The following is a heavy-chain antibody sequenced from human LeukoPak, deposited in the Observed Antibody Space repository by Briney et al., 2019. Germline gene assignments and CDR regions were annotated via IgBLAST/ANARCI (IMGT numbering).Heavy chain of an antibody. D-gene: IGHD6-19*01. CDR1: GFTVSDTH. CDR3: AGATKWLAHDF. V-gene: IGHV3-53*01. Sequence: GGSLRLSCAASGFTVSDTHMSWVRQAAGKGGEWVSTIFDAGRTTYGDSVKGRFTVSRDTYKNTLFLQMKSLRADDTAVYYCAGATKWLAHDFWGQGTLVTVSS. CDR2: IFDAGRT. J-gene: IGHJ4*02.